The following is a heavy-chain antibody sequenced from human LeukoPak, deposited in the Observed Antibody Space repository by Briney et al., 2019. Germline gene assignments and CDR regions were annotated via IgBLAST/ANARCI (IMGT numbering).Heavy chain of an antibody. CDR2: IIPILGIE. D-gene: IGHD2-2*01. V-gene: IGHV1-69*04. CDR1: VGTFSSYT. CDR3: AREVVRYRNAFDI. Sequence: TVKLSCKASVGTFSSYTISWVRQARAQGLEWMGRIIPILGIENYAQKFRGRVTVTADKSTSTAYMELSSLRSEDTAVYYCAREVVRYRNAFDIWGQGTMVTVSS. J-gene: IGHJ3*02.